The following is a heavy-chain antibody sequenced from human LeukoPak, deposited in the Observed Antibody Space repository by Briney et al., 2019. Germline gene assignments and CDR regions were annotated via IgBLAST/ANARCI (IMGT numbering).Heavy chain of an antibody. V-gene: IGHV3-48*02. Sequence: TGGSLRLSCAASGFTFSSYSMIWVRQAPGKGLEWVSYISTGSSAIYYADSVKGRFTISRDNAKNSLYLQMNSLRDEDTAVYYCARDVERTGGTYYYGSGSPRGWGQGTLVTVSS. D-gene: IGHD3-10*01. CDR2: ISTGSSAI. CDR3: ARDVERTGGTYYYGSGSPRG. CDR1: GFTFSSYS. J-gene: IGHJ4*02.